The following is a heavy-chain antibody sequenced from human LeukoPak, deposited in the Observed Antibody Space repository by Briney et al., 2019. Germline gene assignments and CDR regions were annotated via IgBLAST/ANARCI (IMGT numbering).Heavy chain of an antibody. CDR2: IYYSGST. CDR3: ASGYGSGSYSDY. J-gene: IGHJ4*02. Sequence: PSETLSLTCTVSGGSISSGDYYWSWIRQPPGKGLEWIGYIYYSGSTYYNPSLKSRVTISVDTSKNQFSLKLSSVTAADTAVYYCASGYGSGSYSDYWGQGTLVTVSS. V-gene: IGHV4-30-4*01. CDR1: GGSISSGDYY. D-gene: IGHD3-10*01.